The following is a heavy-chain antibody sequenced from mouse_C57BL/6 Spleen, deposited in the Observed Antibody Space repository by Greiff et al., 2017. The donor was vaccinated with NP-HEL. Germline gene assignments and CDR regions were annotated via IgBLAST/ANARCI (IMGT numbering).Heavy chain of an antibody. J-gene: IGHJ3*01. CDR1: GFTFSSYA. CDR3: TREDFDYETWFAD. Sequence: DVMLVESGGGLVKPGGSLKLSCAASGFTFSSYAMSWVRQTPEKRLEWVATISAGGSYTYYPDNVTGRFTISRDNAKNNLYLQLSHLTSEDTAMYYCTREDFDYETWFADWGQGTLVTVSA. D-gene: IGHD2-4*01. CDR2: ISAGGSYT. V-gene: IGHV5-4*01.